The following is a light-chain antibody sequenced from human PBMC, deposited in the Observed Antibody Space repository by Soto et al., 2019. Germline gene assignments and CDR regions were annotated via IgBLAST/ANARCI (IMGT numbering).Light chain of an antibody. CDR3: QHYNNWPPWT. CDR1: QSVNSN. J-gene: IGKJ1*01. CDR2: GAS. V-gene: IGKV3-15*01. Sequence: EIVMTQSPATLSVSPGERATLSCRASQSVNSNLAWYQQKPGHAPRLLIYGASTRAAGIPARCSGSGSGTEFTLTISSRQSEDFAVYYCQHYNNWPPWTFGQGTKVEIK.